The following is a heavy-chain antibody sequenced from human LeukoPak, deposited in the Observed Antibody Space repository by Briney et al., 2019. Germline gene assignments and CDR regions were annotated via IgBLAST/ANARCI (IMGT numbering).Heavy chain of an antibody. CDR2: IYYSEST. Sequence: SETLSLTCTVSGGSISSSSYYWGWIRQPPGKGLEWIGSIYYSESTYYNPSLKSRVTISVDTSKNQFSLKLSSVTAADTAVSYCARGVYGSGSYYNGSARYYYYGMDVWGQGTTVTVSS. V-gene: IGHV4-39*07. D-gene: IGHD3-10*01. CDR1: GGSISSSSYY. J-gene: IGHJ6*02. CDR3: ARGVYGSGSYYNGSARYYYYGMDV.